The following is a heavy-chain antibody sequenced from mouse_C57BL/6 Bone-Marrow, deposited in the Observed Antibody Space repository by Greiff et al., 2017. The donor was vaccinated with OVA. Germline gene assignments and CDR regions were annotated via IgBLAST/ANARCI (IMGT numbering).Heavy chain of an antibody. J-gene: IGHJ3*01. Sequence: VQLQQSGAELARPGASVKLSCKASGYTFTSYGISWVKQRTGQGLEWIGEIYPRSGNTYYNEKFKGKATLTADKSSSTAYVELRSLTSEDSTIYICARGAGQLRVWIAYWGQGTLVTVSA. V-gene: IGHV1-81*01. CDR1: GYTFTSYG. CDR3: ARGAGQLRVWIAY. CDR2: IYPRSGNT. D-gene: IGHD3-2*02.